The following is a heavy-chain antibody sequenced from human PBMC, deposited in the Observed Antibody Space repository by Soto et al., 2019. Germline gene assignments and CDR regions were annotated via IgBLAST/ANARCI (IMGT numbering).Heavy chain of an antibody. Sequence: QVLVQESGPGLVKPSETLSLTCIVSGGSISGYYWSWIRQPPGKGLEWIGHVYESGSTNYNPPLKSRITILVDTSKNHFSLKMTSVTAADTAVYYCARQRAYDWNGRDAFDIWGQGTMVTVSS. D-gene: IGHD1-20*01. CDR2: VYESGST. CDR1: GGSISGYY. V-gene: IGHV4-59*08. J-gene: IGHJ3*02. CDR3: ARQRAYDWNGRDAFDI.